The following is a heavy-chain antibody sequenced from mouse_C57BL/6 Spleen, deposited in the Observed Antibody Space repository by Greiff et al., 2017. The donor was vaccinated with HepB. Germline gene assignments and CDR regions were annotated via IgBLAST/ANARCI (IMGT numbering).Heavy chain of an antibody. Sequence: EVKLMESGEGLVKPGGSLKLSCAASGFTFSSYAMSWVRQTPEKRLEWVAYISSGGDYIYYADTVKGRFTISRDNARNTLYLQMSSLKSEDTAMYYCTRDPGDYFDYWGQGTTLTVSS. J-gene: IGHJ2*01. CDR2: ISSGGDYI. CDR1: GFTFSSYA. CDR3: TRDPGDYFDY. V-gene: IGHV5-9-1*02.